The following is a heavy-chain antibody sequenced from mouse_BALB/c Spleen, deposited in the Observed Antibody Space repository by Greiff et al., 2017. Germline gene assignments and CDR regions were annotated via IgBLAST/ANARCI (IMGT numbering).Heavy chain of an antibody. D-gene: IGHD2-1*01. CDR3: AREGYYGNYVDAMDY. CDR2: ISYSGST. CDR1: GYSITSDYA. J-gene: IGHJ4*01. Sequence: DVHLVESGPGLVKPSQSLSLTCTVTGYSITSDYAWNWIRQFPGNKLEWMGYISYSGSTSYNPSLKSRISITRDTSKNQFFLQLNSVTTEDTATYYCAREGYYGNYVDAMDYWGQGTSVTVSS. V-gene: IGHV3-2*02.